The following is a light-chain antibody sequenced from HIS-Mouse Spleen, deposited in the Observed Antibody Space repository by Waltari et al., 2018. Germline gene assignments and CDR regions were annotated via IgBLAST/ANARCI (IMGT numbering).Light chain of an antibody. CDR3: CSYAGSSTWV. V-gene: IGLV2-23*01. CDR2: EGS. Sequence: QSALTQPASVSGAPGQSITISCTGTSRDVGSYNLVSWYQQQPGKAPKIMIYEGSKRPSGVSNRFSGSKSGNTASLTISGRQAEDEADYYCCSYAGSSTWVFGGGTKLTVL. J-gene: IGLJ3*02. CDR1: SRDVGSYNL.